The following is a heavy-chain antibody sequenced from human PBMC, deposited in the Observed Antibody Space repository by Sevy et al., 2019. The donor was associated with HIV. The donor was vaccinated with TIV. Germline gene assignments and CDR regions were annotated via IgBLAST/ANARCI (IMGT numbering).Heavy chain of an antibody. CDR1: GYTFNRYA. D-gene: IGHD3-10*01. J-gene: IGHJ4*02. CDR2: ISPYTGNT. Sequence: ASVKVSCKTSGYTFNRYAITWVRQTPGQGLEWMGWISPYTGNTDYSRNFRGWVSMTAETSTSTAYMELRRLTFDYTAVYYCARERPQWEVWFGELSGYWGQGTLVTVSS. CDR3: ARERPQWEVWFGELSGY. V-gene: IGHV1-18*01.